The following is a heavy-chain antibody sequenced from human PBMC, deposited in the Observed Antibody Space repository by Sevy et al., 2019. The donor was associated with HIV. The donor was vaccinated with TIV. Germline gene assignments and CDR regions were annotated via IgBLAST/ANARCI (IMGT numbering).Heavy chain of an antibody. CDR2: IRSKAYGGTT. CDR3: TRGATGTTAPYYFDY. V-gene: IGHV3-49*03. CDR1: GFTFGDYA. Sequence: GGSLRLSCTASGFTFGDYAMSWFRQAPGKGLEWVGFIRSKAYGGTTEYAASVKGRFTISRDNSKSIAYLQMNSLKTEETAVYYCTRGATGTTAPYYFDYWGQGTLVTVSS. J-gene: IGHJ4*02. D-gene: IGHD1-1*01.